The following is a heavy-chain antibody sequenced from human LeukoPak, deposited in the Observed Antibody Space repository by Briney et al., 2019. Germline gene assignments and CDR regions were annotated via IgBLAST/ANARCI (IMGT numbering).Heavy chain of an antibody. CDR3: ARVNSGRNLGDAFDI. D-gene: IGHD1-26*01. CDR1: GFTFRSYS. Sequence: GGSLRLSCAASGFTFRSYSMNWVRQAPGKGLEWVSSISSSSSYMYYADSVKGRFTISRDNAKNSLYLQMNSLRAEDTAVYYCARVNSGRNLGDAFDIWGQGTMVIVSS. V-gene: IGHV3-21*01. J-gene: IGHJ3*02. CDR2: ISSSSSYM.